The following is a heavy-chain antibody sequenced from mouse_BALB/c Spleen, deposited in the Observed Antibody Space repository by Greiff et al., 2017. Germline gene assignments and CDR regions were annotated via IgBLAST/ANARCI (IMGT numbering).Heavy chain of an antibody. Sequence: EVMLVESGGGLVKPGGSLKLSCAASGFTFSSYAMSWVRQSPEKRLEWVAEISSGGSYTYYPDTVTGRFTISRDNAKNTLYLEMSSLRSEDTAMYYCARSTGGFAYWGQGTLVTVSA. CDR2: ISSGGSYT. CDR3: ARSTGGFAY. V-gene: IGHV5-9-4*01. J-gene: IGHJ3*01. CDR1: GFTFSSYA. D-gene: IGHD1-1*01.